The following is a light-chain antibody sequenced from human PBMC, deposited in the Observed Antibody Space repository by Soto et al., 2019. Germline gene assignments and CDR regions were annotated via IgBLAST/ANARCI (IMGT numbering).Light chain of an antibody. CDR1: QSVSDMY. CDR3: QHYGTSAL. CDR2: AS. V-gene: IGKV3-20*01. J-gene: IGKJ3*01. Sequence: EIVLTQSPGTLSLSPGERATLSCRASQSVSDMYLAWYQQKPGQAPRLLIYASNRATGIPDRFSGSGSGTDFTLSISRLVPEDFAVYYCQHYGTSALFGPGTKVEI.